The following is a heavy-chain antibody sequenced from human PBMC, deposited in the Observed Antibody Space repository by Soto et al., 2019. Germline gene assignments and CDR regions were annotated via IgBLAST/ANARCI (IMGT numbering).Heavy chain of an antibody. J-gene: IGHJ4*02. V-gene: IGHV1-8*01. Sequence: QVQLVQSGAEVKKPGASVKVSCKASGYTFTSYDINWVRQATGQGLEWMGWMNPNSGNTGYAQKFQGRVTMTRNTSISTAYMERSSLRSEDTAGYYWASSTNDYGDRHWGQGTLVTVSS. CDR1: GYTFTSYD. CDR2: MNPNSGNT. CDR3: ASSTNDYGDRH. D-gene: IGHD4-17*01.